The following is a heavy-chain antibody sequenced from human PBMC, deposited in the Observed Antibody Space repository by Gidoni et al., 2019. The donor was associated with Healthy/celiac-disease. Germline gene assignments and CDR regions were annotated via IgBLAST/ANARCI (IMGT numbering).Heavy chain of an antibody. CDR1: AFPFDYSG. V-gene: IGHV3-20*01. D-gene: IGHD4-17*01. CDR3: ARVSQPKYYGDGPGWFDY. CDR2: INGNGGRT. J-gene: IGHJ4*02. Sequence: VPLAASGGGLLRPGRCLRPSRAASAFPFDYSGMSWVRQAPGKGLVWVSGINGNGGRTGYADSVKSRFTISRDNAKNSLYLQMNSLRAEDTALYHCARVSQPKYYGDGPGWFDYWGQGTLVTVSS.